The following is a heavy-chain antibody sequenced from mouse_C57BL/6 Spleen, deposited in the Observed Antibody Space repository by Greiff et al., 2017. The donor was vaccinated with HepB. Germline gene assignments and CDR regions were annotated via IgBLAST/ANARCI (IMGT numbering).Heavy chain of an antibody. V-gene: IGHV1-53*01. CDR3: ARSLDYGSSYGGYAMDY. CDR2: INPSNGGT. CDR1: GYTFTSYW. Sequence: VQLQQSGTELVKPGASVKLSCKASGYTFTSYWMHWVKQRPGQGLEWIGNINPSNGGTNYNEKFKSKATLTVDKSSITAYMQLSSLTSEDSAVYYCARSLDYGSSYGGYAMDYWGQGTSVTVSS. D-gene: IGHD1-1*01. J-gene: IGHJ4*01.